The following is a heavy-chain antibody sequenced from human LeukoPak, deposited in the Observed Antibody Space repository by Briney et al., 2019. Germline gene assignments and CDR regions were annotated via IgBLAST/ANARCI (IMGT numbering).Heavy chain of an antibody. CDR3: ASARIQLWSDY. J-gene: IGHJ4*02. D-gene: IGHD5-18*01. Sequence: SRINSDGSSTSYADSVKGRFTISRDNAKNTLYLQMNSLRAEDTAVYYCASARIQLWSDYWGQGTLVTVSS. V-gene: IGHV3-74*01. CDR2: INSDGSST.